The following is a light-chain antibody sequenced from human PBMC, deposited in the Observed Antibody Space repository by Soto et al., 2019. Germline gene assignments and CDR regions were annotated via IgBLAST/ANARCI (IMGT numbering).Light chain of an antibody. CDR1: QAIRNY. Sequence: DIQMTQSPSSLSASVGDRVTITCQASQAIRNYLNWYQQKPGKAPKLLIYDTSNLETGVPSRFSGSGSGAEFTFTISCLQPEDIATYYCQQYDNFPFTFGPGTKVDIK. J-gene: IGKJ3*01. CDR2: DTS. CDR3: QQYDNFPFT. V-gene: IGKV1-33*01.